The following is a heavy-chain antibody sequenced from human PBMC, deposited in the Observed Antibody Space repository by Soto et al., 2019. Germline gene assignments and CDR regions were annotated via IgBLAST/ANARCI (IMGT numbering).Heavy chain of an antibody. D-gene: IGHD4-17*01. V-gene: IGHV4-31*03. CDR3: SRVIYGPPNCFDP. Sequence: SETLSLTCTVSGGSISSGGYYWSWIRQHPGKGLEWIGYIYYSGSTYYNPSLKSRVTISVDTSKNQFSLKLSSVTAADTAVYSCSRVIYGPPNCFDPWGQGILVTVXS. CDR2: IYYSGST. CDR1: GGSISSGGYY. J-gene: IGHJ5*02.